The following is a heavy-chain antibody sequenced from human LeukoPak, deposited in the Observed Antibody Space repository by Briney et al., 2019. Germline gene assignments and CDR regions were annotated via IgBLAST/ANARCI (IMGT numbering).Heavy chain of an antibody. CDR1: GYTFPGYY. J-gene: IGHJ4*02. CDR3: AREHSSSSGKVFDY. D-gene: IGHD6-6*01. CDR2: INPNSGGT. V-gene: IGHV1-2*02. Sequence: GASVKVSCKASGYTFPGYYMHWVRQAPGQGLEWMGWINPNSGGTNYAQKFQGRVTLTRDTSISTAYMEPSRLRSDDTAVYYCAREHSSSSGKVFDYWGQGTPVTVSS.